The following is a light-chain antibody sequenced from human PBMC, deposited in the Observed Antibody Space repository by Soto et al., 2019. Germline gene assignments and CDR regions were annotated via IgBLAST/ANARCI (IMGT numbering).Light chain of an antibody. J-gene: IGKJ2*01. CDR2: GAS. Sequence: EIVMTQSPATLSVFPGERATLSCRASQSVSSNLACYQQKPGQAPRLLIYGASTRATGIPARFSGSGSGTDFTLTISSLQSEDFAIYYCQQYNNWPRTFGQGTKLDIK. V-gene: IGKV3-15*01. CDR3: QQYNNWPRT. CDR1: QSVSSN.